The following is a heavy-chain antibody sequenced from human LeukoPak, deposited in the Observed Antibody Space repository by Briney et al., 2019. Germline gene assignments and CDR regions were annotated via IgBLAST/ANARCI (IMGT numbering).Heavy chain of an antibody. Sequence: PSGTLSLTCTVSGGSVSSGSYYWSWIRQPPGKGLEWIGYIYYSGSTNYNPSLKSRVTISVDTSKNQFSLKLSSVTAADTAVYYCASYYYDSSGYLGGLIDYWGQGTLVTVSS. D-gene: IGHD3-22*01. CDR3: ASYYYDSSGYLGGLIDY. CDR2: IYYSGST. V-gene: IGHV4-61*01. J-gene: IGHJ4*02. CDR1: GGSVSSGSYY.